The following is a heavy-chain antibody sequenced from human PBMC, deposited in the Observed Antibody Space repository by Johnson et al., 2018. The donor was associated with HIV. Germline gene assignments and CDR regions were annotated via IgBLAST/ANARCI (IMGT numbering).Heavy chain of an antibody. CDR2: INWNGGST. V-gene: IGHV3-NL1*01. Sequence: QVQLVESGGGVVQPGRSLRLSCAASGFTFSSYGMHWVRQAPGKGLEWVSGINWNGGSTGYADSVKGRFTISRDNSKNTLYLQMNSLRAEDTAVYYCARSCWVGDAFDIWGQGTMVTVSS. CDR1: GFTFSSYG. D-gene: IGHD3-16*02. CDR3: ARSCWVGDAFDI. J-gene: IGHJ3*02.